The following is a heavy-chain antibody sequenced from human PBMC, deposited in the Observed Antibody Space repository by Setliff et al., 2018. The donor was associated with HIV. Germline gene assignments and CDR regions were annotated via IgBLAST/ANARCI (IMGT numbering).Heavy chain of an antibody. D-gene: IGHD6-19*01. V-gene: IGHV3-23*01. Sequence: GGSLRLSCAASGFTFSSYGMNWVRQAPGKGLEWVSAISDSGGGTYYADSVKGRFTVSRDNSKYTLYLQMNSLRAEDTAVYYCAKDKGSSGWSAWGQGTLVTVSS. CDR2: ISDSGGGT. CDR3: AKDKGSSGWSA. CDR1: GFTFSSYG. J-gene: IGHJ5*02.